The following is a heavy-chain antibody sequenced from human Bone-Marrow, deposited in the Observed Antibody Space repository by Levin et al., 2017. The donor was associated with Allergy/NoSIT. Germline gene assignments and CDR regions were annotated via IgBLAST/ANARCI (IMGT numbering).Heavy chain of an antibody. CDR1: GGSFSGYY. CDR2: INHSGIT. V-gene: IGHV4-34*01. J-gene: IGHJ3*02. CDR3: TRGRSSYYPNDAFDI. Sequence: SETLSLTCTVYGGSFSGYYLNWIRQPPGKGLDWIGEINHSGITNYNPSLTTRVTISQDTSKKQISLRLTSVTAADTAVYYCTRGRSSYYPNDAFDIWGRGTIVTVSS. D-gene: IGHD1-26*01.